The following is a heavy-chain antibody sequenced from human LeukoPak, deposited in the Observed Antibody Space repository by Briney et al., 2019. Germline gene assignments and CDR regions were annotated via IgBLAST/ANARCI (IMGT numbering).Heavy chain of an antibody. CDR3: ASCDILTAHRAFDI. D-gene: IGHD3-9*01. V-gene: IGHV1-69*13. CDR1: GGTFSSYA. J-gene: IGHJ3*02. CDR2: IIPIFGTA. Sequence: SVKVSCKASGGTFSSYAISWVRQAPGQGLEWMGGIIPIFGTANYAQKFQGRVTITADESTSTAYMELSSLRSEDTAVYYCASCDILTAHRAFDIWGQGTMVTVSS.